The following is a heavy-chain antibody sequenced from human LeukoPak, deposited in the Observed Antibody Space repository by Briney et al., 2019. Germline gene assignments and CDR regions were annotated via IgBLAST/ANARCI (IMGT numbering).Heavy chain of an antibody. D-gene: IGHD6-19*01. CDR1: GYTFTGYY. CDR3: ARETGIAVAGTSSDY. J-gene: IGHJ4*02. CDR2: INPNSGGT. Sequence: ASVKVSCKASGYTFTGYYMHWVRQAPGQGLEWMGWINPNSGGTNYARKFQGRVTMTRDTSISTAYMELSRLRSDDTAVYYCARETGIAVAGTSSDYWGQGTLVTVSS. V-gene: IGHV1-2*02.